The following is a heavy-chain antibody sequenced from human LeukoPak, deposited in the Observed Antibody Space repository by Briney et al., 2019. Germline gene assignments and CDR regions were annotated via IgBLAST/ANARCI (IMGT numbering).Heavy chain of an antibody. CDR2: IKSKTAGGTT. J-gene: IGHJ4*02. CDR3: TTLSITMVRGVIIREFDY. CDR1: GVTFSNAW. Sequence: GGSLRLSCAASGVTFSNAWMSWVRQAPGKGLEWVGRIKSKTAGGTTDYAAPVKGRFTIARDDSKNTLYLQMNSLKTEDTAVYYCTTLSITMVRGVIIREFDYWGQGTLVTVSS. V-gene: IGHV3-15*01. D-gene: IGHD3-10*01.